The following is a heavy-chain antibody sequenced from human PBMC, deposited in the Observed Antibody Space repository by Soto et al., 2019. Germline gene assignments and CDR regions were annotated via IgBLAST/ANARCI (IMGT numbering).Heavy chain of an antibody. Sequence: QVQLVQSGAEVKKPGASVKVSCKASGYIFTNYDINWLRQATGQGLEWMGWMNPNSGNTGYAQKFQGRVTMTGDTSISTADMELSSLTSEDTAVDYCAIVYHFASGKPFDFWGQGALVIVSS. CDR2: MNPNSGNT. J-gene: IGHJ4*02. V-gene: IGHV1-8*01. CDR3: AIVYHFASGKPFDF. CDR1: GYIFTNYD. D-gene: IGHD3-10*01.